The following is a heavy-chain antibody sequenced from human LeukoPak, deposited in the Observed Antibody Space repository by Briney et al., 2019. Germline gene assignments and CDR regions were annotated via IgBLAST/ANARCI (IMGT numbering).Heavy chain of an antibody. CDR3: ASRELQGPWYFDL. CDR2: IYYSGST. V-gene: IGHV4-59*08. D-gene: IGHD1-26*01. CDR1: GCSISSYY. J-gene: IGHJ2*01. Sequence: SETLSLTCTVSGCSISSYYWSWIRQPPGKGLEWIGYIYYSGSTNYNPALKSRVSISVDTSKNQFSRKLSSVTAADTAVYYCASRELQGPWYFDLWGRGTLVTVSS.